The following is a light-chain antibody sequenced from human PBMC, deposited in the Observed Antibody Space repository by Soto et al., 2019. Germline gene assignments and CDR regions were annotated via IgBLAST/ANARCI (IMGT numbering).Light chain of an antibody. Sequence: QSVLTQPPSVSGASGQRVTISCTGSSSNIGAGYNVHWYQQVPGTAPKLLIYGDSNRPSGVPDRFSGSKSGTSASLAITGLQAEDEADYYCQSYDSSLSGWLFGGGTKVTVL. V-gene: IGLV1-40*01. CDR2: GDS. J-gene: IGLJ3*02. CDR1: SSNIGAGYN. CDR3: QSYDSSLSGWL.